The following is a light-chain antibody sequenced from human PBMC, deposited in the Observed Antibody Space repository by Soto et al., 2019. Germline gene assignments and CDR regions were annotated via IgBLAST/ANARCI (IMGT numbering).Light chain of an antibody. V-gene: IGKV3-20*01. J-gene: IGKJ2*01. CDR1: QSIVSNF. CDR2: DSS. CDR3: QQTFHSPRT. Sequence: EIVLTQSPGTLSLSPGEPASLSCWASQSIVSNFLAWYQQRRGQPPRLLIYDSSRRASGIPARFTGSGSGTAFTLTISRVEPEDSAVYYCQQTFHSPRTFGQGTRLEI.